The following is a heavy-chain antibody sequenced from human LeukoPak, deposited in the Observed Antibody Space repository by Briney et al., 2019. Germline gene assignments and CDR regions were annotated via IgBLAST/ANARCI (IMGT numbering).Heavy chain of an antibody. J-gene: IGHJ4*02. CDR3: AKGSTTSRPYYFDY. V-gene: IGHV3-23*01. CDR1: GFTFSSYA. Sequence: GGSLRLSCAASGFTFSSYAMSWVRQAPGEGLEWVSAISSSGGSTYHAEPVKGRFTISRDNSKNTLYLQMNSLRAEDTAVYYCAKGSTTSRPYYFDYWGQGTLVTVSS. CDR2: ISSSGGST. D-gene: IGHD2-2*01.